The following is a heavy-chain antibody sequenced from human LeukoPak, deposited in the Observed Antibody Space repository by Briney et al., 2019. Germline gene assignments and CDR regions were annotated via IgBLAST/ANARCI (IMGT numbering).Heavy chain of an antibody. V-gene: IGHV3-23*01. CDR2: ISGSGGST. CDR3: AKWSSGSPGDY. Sequence: GGSLRLSCAASGFTFSSYAMSWVRQAPGKGLEWVSGISGSGGSTYYADSVKGRSTISRDNSKNTLYLQMNSLRAEDTAVHYCAKWSSGSPGDYWGQGTLVTVSS. D-gene: IGHD1-26*01. J-gene: IGHJ4*02. CDR1: GFTFSSYA.